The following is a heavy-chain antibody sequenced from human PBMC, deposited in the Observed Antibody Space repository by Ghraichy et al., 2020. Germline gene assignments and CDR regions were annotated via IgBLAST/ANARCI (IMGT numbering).Heavy chain of an antibody. J-gene: IGHJ4*02. Sequence: SETLSLTCTVSGGSISSGGYYWSWIRQHPGKGLEWIGYIYYSGSTYYNPSLKSRVTISVDTSKNQFSLKLSSVTAADTAVYYCARGPEGFWSGYYPDYWGQGTLVTVSS. CDR2: IYYSGST. CDR3: ARGPEGFWSGYYPDY. CDR1: GGSISSGGYY. D-gene: IGHD3-3*01. V-gene: IGHV4-31*03.